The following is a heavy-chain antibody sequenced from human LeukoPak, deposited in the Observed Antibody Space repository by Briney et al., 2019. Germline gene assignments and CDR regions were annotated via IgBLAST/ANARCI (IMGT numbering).Heavy chain of an antibody. Sequence: GRSLRLSCAASGFTFSSYGMHWVRQAPGKGLEWVAVISYDGSNKYYADSVKGRFTISRDNSKNTLYLQMNSLRAEDTAVYYCAKDSDTEPYSSSWPPLDYWGQGTLVTDSS. CDR1: GFTFSSYG. CDR2: ISYDGSNK. J-gene: IGHJ4*02. D-gene: IGHD6-13*01. V-gene: IGHV3-30*18. CDR3: AKDSDTEPYSSSWPPLDY.